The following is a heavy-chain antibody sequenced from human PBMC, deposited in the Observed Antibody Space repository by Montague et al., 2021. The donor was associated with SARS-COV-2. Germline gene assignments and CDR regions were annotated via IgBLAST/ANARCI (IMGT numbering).Heavy chain of an antibody. D-gene: IGHD3-9*01. CDR2: INQGGAP. CDR1: RXSFSNYY. V-gene: IGHV4-34*01. Sequence: ETLSLTCAVSRXSFSNYYWTWIRQSPGKGLEWIGEINQGGAPNYTPSLKSRITISLDTSKKQISLKLNSVTVADTAVFFCARGRPVQGSFRHFDSISSGALDIWAQGSLVIVSS. J-gene: IGHJ3*02. CDR3: ARGRPVQGSFRHFDSISSGALDI.